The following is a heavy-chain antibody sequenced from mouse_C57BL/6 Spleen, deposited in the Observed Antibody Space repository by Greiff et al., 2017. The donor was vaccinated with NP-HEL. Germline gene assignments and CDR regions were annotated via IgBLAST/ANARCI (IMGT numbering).Heavy chain of an antibody. Sequence: VQLQQSGPGMVKPSQSLSLTCTVTGYSITSGYDWHWIRHFPGNKLEWMGYISYSGSTNYNPSLKSRISITHDTSKNHFFLKLNSGTTEDTATYYCGREDDGYPAWFAYWGQGTLVTVSA. CDR1: GYSITSGYD. J-gene: IGHJ3*01. D-gene: IGHD2-3*01. CDR2: ISYSGST. V-gene: IGHV3-1*01. CDR3: GREDDGYPAWFAY.